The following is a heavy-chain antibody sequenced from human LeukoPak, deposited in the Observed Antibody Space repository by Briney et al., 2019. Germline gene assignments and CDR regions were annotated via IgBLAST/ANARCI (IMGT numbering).Heavy chain of an antibody. CDR2: IYYSGST. J-gene: IGHJ3*02. V-gene: IGHV4-59*01. CDR1: GGSISSYY. D-gene: IGHD3-9*01. CDR3: ARGAIKRAFDI. Sequence: PSETLSLTCTVSGGSISSYYWSWIRQPPGKGLEWIGYIYYSGSTNYNPSLKSRVTISVDTSKNQFSLKLSSVTAADTAVYYCARGAIKRAFDIWGQGTMVTVSS.